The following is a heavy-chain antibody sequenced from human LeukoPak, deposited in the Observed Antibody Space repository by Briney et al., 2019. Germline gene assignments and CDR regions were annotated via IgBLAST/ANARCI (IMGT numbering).Heavy chain of an antibody. D-gene: IGHD2/OR15-2a*01. CDR1: GFTFSGSA. V-gene: IGHV3-73*01. CDR2: IRSKANSYAT. CDR3: TSSNSAAWYYCYCMDV. J-gene: IGHJ6*02. Sequence: PGGSLRLSCAASGFTFSGSAMHWVRQASGKGLEWVGRIRSKANSYATAYAASVKGRFTISRDDSKNTAYLQMNSLKTEDTAVYYCTSSNSAAWYYCYCMDVWGQGTTVTVSS.